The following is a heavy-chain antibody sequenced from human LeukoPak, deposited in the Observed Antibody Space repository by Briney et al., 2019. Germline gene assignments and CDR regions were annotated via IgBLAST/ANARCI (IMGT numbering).Heavy chain of an antibody. D-gene: IGHD3-10*01. CDR3: ARGSSGDYSVSGSAWFDP. Sequence: ASVKVSCKASGYTFTNYDINWVRLATGEGLEWMGWMNPNSGNTGYAQKFQGRVTMTRNTSVSTAYMDLSSLRSEDTAVYYCARGSSGDYSVSGSAWFDPWGQGTLVTVSS. V-gene: IGHV1-8*01. CDR1: GYTFTNYD. CDR2: MNPNSGNT. J-gene: IGHJ5*02.